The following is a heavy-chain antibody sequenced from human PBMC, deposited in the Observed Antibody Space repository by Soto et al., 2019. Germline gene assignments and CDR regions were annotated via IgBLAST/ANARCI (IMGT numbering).Heavy chain of an antibody. Sequence: GGSLRLSCAASGFTFSSYAMHWVRQAPGKGLEWVAVISYDGSNKYYADTVKGRFTISRDNSKNTLYLQMNSLRAEDTVVYYCARDLYGSGDYYYYGMDVWGQGTTVTVSS. J-gene: IGHJ6*02. D-gene: IGHD3-10*01. V-gene: IGHV3-30-3*01. CDR1: GFTFSSYA. CDR2: ISYDGSNK. CDR3: ARDLYGSGDYYYYGMDV.